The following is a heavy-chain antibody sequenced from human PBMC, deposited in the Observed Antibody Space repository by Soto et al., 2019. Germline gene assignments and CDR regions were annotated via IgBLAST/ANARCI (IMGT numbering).Heavy chain of an antibody. CDR1: GGSISSYY. J-gene: IGHJ3*02. V-gene: IGHV4-59*01. Sequence: SETLSLTCTVSGGSISSYYWSWIRQPPGKGLEWIGYIYYSGSTNYNPSLNSRVTISIDTSKNQFSLKLSSVTAADTAVYYCDRAWGAAFDTRGQGAILTVSS. CDR3: DRAWGAAFDT. D-gene: IGHD1-26*01. CDR2: IYYSGST.